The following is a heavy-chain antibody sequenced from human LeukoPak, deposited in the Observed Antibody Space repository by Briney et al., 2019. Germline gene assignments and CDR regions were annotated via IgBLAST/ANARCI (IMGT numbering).Heavy chain of an antibody. CDR1: GGSISSGGYY. CDR2: IYYSGST. D-gene: IGHD6-19*01. Sequence: PSETLSLTCTVSGGSISSGGYYWSWIRQHPGKGLEWIGYIYYSGSTYYNPSLKSRVTISADTSKKQFSLKLSSVTAADTAVYFCARAQGRLVPPAYWGQGTLVTVSS. J-gene: IGHJ4*02. V-gene: IGHV4-31*03. CDR3: ARAQGRLVPPAY.